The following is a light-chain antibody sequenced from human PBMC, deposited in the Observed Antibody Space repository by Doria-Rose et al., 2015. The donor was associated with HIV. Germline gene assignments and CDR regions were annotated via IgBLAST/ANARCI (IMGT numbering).Light chain of an antibody. Sequence: LSLSPGERATLSCRASQSVSSNLAWYQQKPGQAPRLLIYDASNRATGIPARFSGSGSGTDFTLTISSLEPEDFTVYFCQQRSNWPPIFTFGPGTKVDI. V-gene: IGKV3-11*01. J-gene: IGKJ3*01. CDR2: DAS. CDR3: QQRSNWPPIFT. CDR1: QSVSSN.